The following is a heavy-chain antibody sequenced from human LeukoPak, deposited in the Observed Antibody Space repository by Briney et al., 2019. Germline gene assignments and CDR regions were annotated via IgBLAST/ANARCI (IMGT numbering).Heavy chain of an antibody. CDR3: ARGGFYCGGDCYVDY. CDR2: INHSGST. V-gene: IGHV4-34*01. CDR1: GGSFSPYY. D-gene: IGHD2-21*02. J-gene: IGHJ4*02. Sequence: SETLSLTCAVYGGSFSPYYWSWLRQPPGKGLEWLGEINHSGSTNYNPPLKSRVTISVDTSKNQVSLRLSSVTAADTAVYYCARGGFYCGGDCYVDYWGQRTLVTVSS.